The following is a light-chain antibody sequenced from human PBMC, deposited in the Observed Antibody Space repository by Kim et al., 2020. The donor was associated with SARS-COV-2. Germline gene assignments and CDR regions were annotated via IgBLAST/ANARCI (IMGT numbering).Light chain of an antibody. Sequence: SYELTQPPSVSVAPGKTARITCGGNNIGSKSVHWYQQKPGQAPVLVIYYDSDRASGIPERFSGSNSGNTATLTISRVEAGDEADYYCQVWDSSSDHPVFGGGTQLNVL. CDR1: NIGSKS. CDR3: QVWDSSSDHPV. CDR2: YDS. J-gene: IGLJ3*02. V-gene: IGLV3-21*04.